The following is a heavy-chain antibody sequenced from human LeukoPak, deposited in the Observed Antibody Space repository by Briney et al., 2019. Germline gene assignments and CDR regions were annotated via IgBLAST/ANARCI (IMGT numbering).Heavy chain of an antibody. CDR3: APLLVAPYDMDV. D-gene: IGHD3-10*01. V-gene: IGHV3-48*03. CDR1: GFTFSSYA. Sequence: GSLRLSCAASGFTFSSYAMNWVRQAPGKGLEWVSYISKSGSTINYADSVKGRFTISRDNAKNSLYLQMNSLRADDTAVYYCAPLLVAPYDMDVWGQGTTVTVSS. J-gene: IGHJ6*02. CDR2: ISKSGSTI.